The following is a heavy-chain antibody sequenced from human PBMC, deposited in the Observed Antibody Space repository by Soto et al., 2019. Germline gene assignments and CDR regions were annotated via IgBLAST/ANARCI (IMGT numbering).Heavy chain of an antibody. V-gene: IGHV1-69*02. J-gene: IGHJ6*02. CDR1: GGTFSSYT. Sequence: GASVKVSCKASGGTFSSYTISWVRQAPGQGLEWMGRIIPILGIANYAQKFQGRVTITADKSTSTAYMELSSLRSEDTAVYYCARVEYYYGSGSYYQLYEQNYGMDFWGQGTTVTVSS. CDR2: IIPILGIA. D-gene: IGHD3-10*01. CDR3: ARVEYYYGSGSYYQLYEQNYGMDF.